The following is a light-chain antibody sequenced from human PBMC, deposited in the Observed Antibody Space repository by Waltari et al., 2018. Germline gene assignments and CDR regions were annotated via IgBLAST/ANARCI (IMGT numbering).Light chain of an antibody. Sequence: QSALTQPASVSGSPGQSITISCTGTSSDVGGYNYVSWYQQHPGKAPKLMIYVVSNRPSGVSNRFSGSKSGNTASLTISGLQAEDEADYYCSSYTSSSLVFGGGTKLTVL. CDR2: VVS. V-gene: IGLV2-14*01. J-gene: IGLJ2*01. CDR3: SSYTSSSLV. CDR1: SSDVGGYNY.